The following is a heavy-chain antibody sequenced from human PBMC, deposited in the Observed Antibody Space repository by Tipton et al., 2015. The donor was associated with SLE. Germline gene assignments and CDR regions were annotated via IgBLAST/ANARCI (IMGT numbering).Heavy chain of an antibody. CDR1: GGSISGYN. J-gene: IGHJ5*02. CDR3: ARGTPFMEWERNYFDP. D-gene: IGHD3-3*01. Sequence: TLSLTCTVSGGSISGYNWSWLRQPPGKGLEWIGYISYTETTKYNPSLESRVIISVDTSKNQFSLRLSSVTAADTAMYYCARGTPFMEWERNYFDPWGQGTLVTVSS. V-gene: IGHV4-59*08. CDR2: ISYTETT.